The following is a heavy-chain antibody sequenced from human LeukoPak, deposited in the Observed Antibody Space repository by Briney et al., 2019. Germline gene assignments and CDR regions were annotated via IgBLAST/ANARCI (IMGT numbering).Heavy chain of an antibody. CDR1: GGTFSSYA. Sequence: SVKVSCKASGGTFSSYAISWVRQAPGQGLEWMGGIIPIFGTANYAQKFQGRVTITADESTSTAYMELSSLRSEDTAVYYCASPASKYDYVWGSHRSDAFDIWGQGTMVTVSS. J-gene: IGHJ3*02. CDR2: IIPIFGTA. V-gene: IGHV1-69*13. CDR3: ASPASKYDYVWGSHRSDAFDI. D-gene: IGHD3-16*02.